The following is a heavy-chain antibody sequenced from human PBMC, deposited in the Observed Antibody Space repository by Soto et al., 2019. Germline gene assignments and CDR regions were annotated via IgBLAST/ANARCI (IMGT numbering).Heavy chain of an antibody. D-gene: IGHD1-26*01. CDR1: GGSISGYY. J-gene: IGHJ6*02. V-gene: IGHV4-59*01. CDR2: IYYRGST. Sequence: ETLSLTCHVSGGSISGYYWSWIRQSPGKGLEYIGYIYYRGSTNYNSSLKSRVTMSVDTSRNQFSLKMNSVTAADTAVYYCARQQLLPFYYALDVWGQGTTVTVSS. CDR3: ARQQLLPFYYALDV.